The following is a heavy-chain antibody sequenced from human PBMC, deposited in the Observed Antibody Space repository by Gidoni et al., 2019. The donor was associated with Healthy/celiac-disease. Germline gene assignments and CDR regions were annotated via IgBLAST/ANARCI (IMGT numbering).Heavy chain of an antibody. CDR2: ISSSSSTI. V-gene: IGHV3-48*02. Sequence: EVQLVESGGGLVQPGGSLRLSCAAPRFPFSSYSMNWVRQAPGKGLEWVSYISSSSSTIYYADSVKGRFTISRDNAKNSLYLQMNSLRDEDTAVYYCARDLDYYDSSGRDYWGQGTLVTVSS. J-gene: IGHJ4*02. CDR3: ARDLDYYDSSGRDY. CDR1: RFPFSSYS. D-gene: IGHD3-22*01.